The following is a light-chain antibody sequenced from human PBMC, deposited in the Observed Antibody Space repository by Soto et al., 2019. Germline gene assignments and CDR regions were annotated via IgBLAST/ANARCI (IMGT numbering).Light chain of an antibody. CDR1: QSVSSY. Sequence: DIVLTQSPATLSSSPGERATLSCRASQSVSSYLAWYQQKPGQAPRLLIYDASNRATGVPSRFSGSGSGTDFTLTISSLEPEDFADYYCQQRSNWPLTFGGGTKVEIK. V-gene: IGKV3-11*01. J-gene: IGKJ4*01. CDR3: QQRSNWPLT. CDR2: DAS.